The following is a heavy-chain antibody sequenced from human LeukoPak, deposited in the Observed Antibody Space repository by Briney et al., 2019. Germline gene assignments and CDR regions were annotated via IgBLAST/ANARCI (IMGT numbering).Heavy chain of an antibody. CDR2: IYYSGST. V-gene: IGHV4-31*03. J-gene: IGHJ3*02. Sequence: SEILSLTCTVSGGSISSGGYYWSWIRQHPGKGLEWIGYIYYSGSTYYNPSLKSRVTISVDTSKNQFSLKLSSVTAADTAVYYCARVPITDDAFDIWGQGTLVTVSS. D-gene: IGHD5-24*01. CDR1: GGSISSGGYY. CDR3: ARVPITDDAFDI.